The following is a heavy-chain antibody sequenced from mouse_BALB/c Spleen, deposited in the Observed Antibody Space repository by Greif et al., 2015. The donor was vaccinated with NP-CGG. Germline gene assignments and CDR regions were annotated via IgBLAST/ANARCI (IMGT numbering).Heavy chain of an antibody. CDR1: GYTFTSYY. V-gene: IGHV1S81*02. Sequence: QVQLQQSGAELVKPGASVKLSCKASGYTFTSYYMYWVKQRPGQGLEWIGEIHPSNGGTNFNEKFKSKATLTVDKSSSTAYMQLSSLTSEDSAVYYCTRSHHYYGSSYGAYWGQGTLVTVSA. CDR2: IHPSNGGT. CDR3: TRSHHYYGSSYGAY. D-gene: IGHD1-1*01. J-gene: IGHJ3*01.